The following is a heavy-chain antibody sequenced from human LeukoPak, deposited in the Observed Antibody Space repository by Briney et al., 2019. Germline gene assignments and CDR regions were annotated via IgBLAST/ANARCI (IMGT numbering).Heavy chain of an antibody. D-gene: IGHD5-12*01. CDR3: ASQGYSGYDDRGSFDY. CDR2: IYYSGTT. CDR1: GGSISNYY. J-gene: IGHJ4*02. V-gene: IGHV4-59*12. Sequence: SETLSLTCTVSGGSISNYYWNWIRQPPGKGLEWIGYIYYSGTTNYNPSLKSRVSMSVDTSKNQFSLKLSSLTAADTAVYYCASQGYSGYDDRGSFDYWGQGTLVTVSS.